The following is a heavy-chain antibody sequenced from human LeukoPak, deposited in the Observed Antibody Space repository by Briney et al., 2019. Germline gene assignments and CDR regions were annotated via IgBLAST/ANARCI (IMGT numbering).Heavy chain of an antibody. Sequence: GESLKISCKGSGYSFTSYWIGWVRQMPGKGLEWMGVIYPGDSDTRYSPSFQGQVTISADKSISTAYLQWSSLKASDTAMYYCARLNYYDSSGYYPAGDYWGQGSQVTVSS. CDR2: IYPGDSDT. CDR1: GYSFTSYW. CDR3: ARLNYYDSSGYYPAGDY. D-gene: IGHD3-22*01. J-gene: IGHJ4*02. V-gene: IGHV5-51*01.